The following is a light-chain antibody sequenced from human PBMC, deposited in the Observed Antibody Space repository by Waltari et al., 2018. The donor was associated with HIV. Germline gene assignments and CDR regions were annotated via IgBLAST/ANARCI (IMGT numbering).Light chain of an antibody. Sequence: QSVLTQPPSASGTPGQRVTISCSGSSSNIGSKYVYWYQQLPGTAPKLLIYRNTPRPAGVPDRFPGPTTGRSAVLAIRGLRSEDEADYYCAAWDDSLSGVVFGGGTKLTVL. CDR1: SSNIGSKY. V-gene: IGLV1-47*01. J-gene: IGLJ3*02. CDR2: RNT. CDR3: AAWDDSLSGVV.